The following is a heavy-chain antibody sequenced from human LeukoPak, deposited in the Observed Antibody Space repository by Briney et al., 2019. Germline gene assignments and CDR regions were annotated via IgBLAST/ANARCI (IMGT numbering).Heavy chain of an antibody. CDR2: ISAYNGNT. Sequence: ASVKVSCKASGYTFTNFGVSWVRQAPGQGLEWMGWISAYNGNTDFAQKFQGRVTLTIETSTATAHMDLRSLKSDDTAVYYCARDRYSGAYSFDYWGHGTLVTVSS. V-gene: IGHV1-18*01. CDR3: ARDRYSGAYSFDY. J-gene: IGHJ4*01. D-gene: IGHD5-12*01. CDR1: GYTFTNFG.